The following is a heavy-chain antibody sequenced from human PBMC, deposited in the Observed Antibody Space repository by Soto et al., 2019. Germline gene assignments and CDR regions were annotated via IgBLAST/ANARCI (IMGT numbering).Heavy chain of an antibody. CDR2: IWYDGSNK. CDR1: GFTFSSYG. D-gene: IGHD6-6*01. V-gene: IGHV3-33*01. CDR3: ARDYSSSSFPYYYYSMDV. Sequence: GGSLRLSCAASGFTFSSYGMHWVRQAPGKGLEWVAVIWYDGSNKYYADSVKGRFTISRDNSKNTLYLQMNSLRAEDTAVYYCARDYSSSSFPYYYYSMDVWGQGTTVTVSS. J-gene: IGHJ6*02.